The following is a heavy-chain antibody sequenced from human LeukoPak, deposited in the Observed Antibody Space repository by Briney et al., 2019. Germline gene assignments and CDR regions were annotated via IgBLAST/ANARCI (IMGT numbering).Heavy chain of an antibody. CDR1: GFIFKDYA. CDR2: IHYSGRAT. CDR3: AKAANEKTANVTAARSYWYFDL. V-gene: IGHV3-23*01. Sequence: GGSLRLSCAASGFIFKDYAMNGVRQAPGKGLQWVSSIHYSGRATYYADSVKGRFTIFRDNSKNTLYLQMNSLRAEDSAVYYCAKAANEKTANVTAARSYWYFDLWGRGTLITVSS. J-gene: IGHJ2*01. D-gene: IGHD6-13*01.